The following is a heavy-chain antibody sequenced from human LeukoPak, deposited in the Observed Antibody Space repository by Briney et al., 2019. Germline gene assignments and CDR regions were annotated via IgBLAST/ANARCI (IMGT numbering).Heavy chain of an antibody. CDR2: TYYSVNT. J-gene: IGHJ4*02. CDR3: TRDDGGFDS. V-gene: IGHV4-59*01. CDR1: GGSINSYY. Sequence: SETLSLTCTVSGGSINSYYWSWIRQPPGKGLEWIGYTYYSVNTTYNPSHKSRVTISVDTSKNQFSLKLTSVTTADTAVYYCTRDDGGFDSWGQGTLGTVSS. D-gene: IGHD3-16*01.